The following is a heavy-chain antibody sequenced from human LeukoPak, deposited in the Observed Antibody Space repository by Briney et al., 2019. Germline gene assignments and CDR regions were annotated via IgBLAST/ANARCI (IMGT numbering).Heavy chain of an antibody. CDR2: ISSSSSTI. V-gene: IGHV3-48*02. Sequence: PGGSLRLSCAASGFTFSSYSMNWVRQAPGKGLEWVSYISSSSSTIYYADFVKGRFTISRDNAKNSLYLQMNSLRDEDTAVYYCARDFGYCGGDCYLVDAFDIWGQGTMVTVSS. J-gene: IGHJ3*02. CDR1: GFTFSSYS. CDR3: ARDFGYCGGDCYLVDAFDI. D-gene: IGHD2-21*01.